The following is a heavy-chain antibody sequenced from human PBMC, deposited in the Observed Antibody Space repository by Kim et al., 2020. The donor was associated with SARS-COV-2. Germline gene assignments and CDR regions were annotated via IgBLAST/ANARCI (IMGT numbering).Heavy chain of an antibody. Sequence: SETLSLTCTVSGGSISSSSYYWGWIRQPPGKGLEWIGSIYYSGSTYYNPSLKSRVTISVDTSKNQFSLKLSSVTAADTAVYYCARHVYPQYNWNPQGYFDYWGQGTLVTVSS. CDR1: GGSISSSSYY. V-gene: IGHV4-39*01. D-gene: IGHD1-20*01. CDR2: IYYSGST. J-gene: IGHJ4*02. CDR3: ARHVYPQYNWNPQGYFDY.